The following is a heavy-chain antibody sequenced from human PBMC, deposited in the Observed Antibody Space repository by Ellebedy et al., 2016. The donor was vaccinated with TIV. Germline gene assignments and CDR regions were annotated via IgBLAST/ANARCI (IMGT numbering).Heavy chain of an antibody. D-gene: IGHD7-27*01. Sequence: SETLSLTXTVSGGSVSSGSYYWSWIRQPPGKGLEWIGYIYYSGSTNYNPSLKSRVTISVDTSKNQFSLKLSSVTAADTAVYYCARQENWAFDYWGQGTLVTVSS. CDR3: ARQENWAFDY. V-gene: IGHV4-61*01. CDR1: GGSVSSGSYY. J-gene: IGHJ4*02. CDR2: IYYSGST.